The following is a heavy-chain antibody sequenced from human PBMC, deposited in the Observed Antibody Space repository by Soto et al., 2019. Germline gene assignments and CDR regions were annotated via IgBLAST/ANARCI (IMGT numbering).Heavy chain of an antibody. V-gene: IGHV3-30-3*01. Sequence: QVQLVESGGGVVQPGRSLRLSCAASGFTFSSYAMDWVRQAPGKGLEWVAFISYDGTNKYYPDSVKGRFTTSRDNSKNTLYLQMNSLRTEDTAVYYCARGEGYFDYWGQGTLVTVSS. CDR1: GFTFSSYA. D-gene: IGHD1-26*01. CDR2: ISYDGTNK. CDR3: ARGEGYFDY. J-gene: IGHJ4*02.